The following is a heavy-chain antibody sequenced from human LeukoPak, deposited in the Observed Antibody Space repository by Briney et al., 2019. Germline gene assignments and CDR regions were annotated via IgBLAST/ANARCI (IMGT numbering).Heavy chain of an antibody. V-gene: IGHV1-2*04. D-gene: IGHD4-23*01. CDR3: ARGPCGNSRVSYYYYYMDV. J-gene: IGHJ6*03. CDR2: INPNSGGT. CDR1: GGTFSSYA. Sequence: ASVKVSCKASGGTFSSYAISWVRQAPGQGLEWMGGINPNSGGTNYAQKFQGWVTMTRDTSISTAYMELSRLRSDDTAVYYCARGPCGNSRVSYYYYYMDVWGKGTTVTVSS.